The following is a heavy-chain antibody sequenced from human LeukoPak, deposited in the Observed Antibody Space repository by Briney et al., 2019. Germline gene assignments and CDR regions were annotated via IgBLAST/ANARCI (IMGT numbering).Heavy chain of an antibody. J-gene: IGHJ5*02. Sequence: GGSLRLSCAASGFTFSNYAMSWVRQAPGKGLVWVSALSGSGASTYYADSVKGRFTISRDNSKNTLSLQMNSLRVEDTAIYYCAKDVRRCNGGCTWGQGTLVTVSS. CDR1: GFTFSNYA. D-gene: IGHD2-8*01. CDR2: LSGSGAST. CDR3: AKDVRRCNGGCT. V-gene: IGHV3-23*01.